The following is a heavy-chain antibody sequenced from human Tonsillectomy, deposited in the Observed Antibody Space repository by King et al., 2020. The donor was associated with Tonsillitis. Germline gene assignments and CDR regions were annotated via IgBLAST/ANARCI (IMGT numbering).Heavy chain of an antibody. V-gene: IGHV4-4*07. D-gene: IGHD1-1*01. Sequence: VQLQESGPGLVKPSETLSLTCTVSGDSISIYYWNWIRQPAGKGLEWIERVYTSGNPNYNPSLKSRVTMSIDASKIQFSLRLTSVTAADTAVYYCARGQRFLNWNYDAMNVWGQGTTVTVSS. CDR3: ARGQRFLNWNYDAMNV. CDR2: VYTSGNP. CDR1: GDSISIYY. J-gene: IGHJ6*02.